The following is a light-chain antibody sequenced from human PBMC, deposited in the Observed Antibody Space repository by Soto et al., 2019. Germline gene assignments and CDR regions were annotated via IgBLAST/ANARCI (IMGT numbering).Light chain of an antibody. CDR3: QQFYGTPLT. J-gene: IGKJ4*01. V-gene: IGKV4-1*01. Sequence: DIVMTQSPDSLAGSLGERATINCKSSQSVLYSSNNKNYLAWYQQKPGQPPKLLISWASTRESGVPDRFSGSGSGTDFTLSISSLQAEDVAVYYCQQFYGTPLTFGGGTKVEIK. CDR2: WAS. CDR1: QSVLYSSNNKNY.